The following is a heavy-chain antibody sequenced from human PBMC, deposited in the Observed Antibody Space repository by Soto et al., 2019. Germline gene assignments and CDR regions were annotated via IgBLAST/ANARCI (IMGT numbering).Heavy chain of an antibody. D-gene: IGHD2-15*01. Sequence: SETLSLTCTVSGGSISSGSYYWGWIRQPPGKGLEWIGSIYYSGSTYYNPSLKSRVTISVDTSKNQFSLKLSSVTAADTAVYYCARQKNGCYGYWGQGTLVSVSS. J-gene: IGHJ4*02. CDR1: GGSISSGSYY. CDR2: IYYSGST. CDR3: ARQKNGCYGY. V-gene: IGHV4-39*01.